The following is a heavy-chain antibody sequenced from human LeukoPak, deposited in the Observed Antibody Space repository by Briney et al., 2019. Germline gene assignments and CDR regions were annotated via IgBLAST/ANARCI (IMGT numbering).Heavy chain of an antibody. CDR1: GDSISSGNNS. V-gene: IGHV4-31*03. J-gene: IGHJ6*02. Sequence: PSETLSLTCTVSGDSISSGNNSWSWIRQHPGKGLEWIGYIYHSGSTYYNPSLKSRVTISLDTSKEQFSLKLTSITAADTAVYYCASVRGRSGMDVWGPGTTVTVSS. CDR3: ASVRGRSGMDV. CDR2: IYHSGST.